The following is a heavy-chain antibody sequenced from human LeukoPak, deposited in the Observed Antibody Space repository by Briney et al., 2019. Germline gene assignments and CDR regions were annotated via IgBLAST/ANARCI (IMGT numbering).Heavy chain of an antibody. Sequence: PGGSLRLSCAASGFTFSDYYMSWIRQAPGKGLEGVSYISSSSSYTNYADSVKGRFTISRDNAKNSLYLQMNSPRAEDTAVYYCARDGIVVPAAIDYWGQGTLVTVSS. J-gene: IGHJ4*02. CDR3: ARDGIVVPAAIDY. CDR1: GFTFSDYY. D-gene: IGHD2-2*01. CDR2: ISSSSSYT. V-gene: IGHV3-11*06.